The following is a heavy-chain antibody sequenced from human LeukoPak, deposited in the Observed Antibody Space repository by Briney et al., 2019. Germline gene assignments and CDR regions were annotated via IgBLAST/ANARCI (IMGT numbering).Heavy chain of an antibody. Sequence: SETLSLTCTVTGDSISTYYWSWIRQPPGKGLEWIAYIDYRGSTTYNPSLRSRVTISVDTSRNQFSLKLSSVTAADTAVYYCARSRSGYSYDHAAFEIWGQGTMVTVSS. D-gene: IGHD5-18*01. CDR2: IDYRGST. CDR3: ARSRSGYSYDHAAFEI. J-gene: IGHJ3*02. V-gene: IGHV4-59*01. CDR1: GDSISTYY.